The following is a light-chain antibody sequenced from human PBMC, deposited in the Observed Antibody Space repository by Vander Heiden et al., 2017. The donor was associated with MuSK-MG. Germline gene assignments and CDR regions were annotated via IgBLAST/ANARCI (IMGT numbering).Light chain of an antibody. CDR3: QQSYTYPLT. CDR1: RGVTTY. CDR2: DAS. V-gene: IGKV1-8*01. J-gene: IGKJ4*01. Sequence: AIWLTQSPSSFSASTGDRVTISCRASRGVTTYLAWYQQKPGQAPKLLIYDASTLQSGVPSRFSGSGSGTEFTLTISSLQAEDFATYYWQQSYTYPLTFGGGTKVDLK.